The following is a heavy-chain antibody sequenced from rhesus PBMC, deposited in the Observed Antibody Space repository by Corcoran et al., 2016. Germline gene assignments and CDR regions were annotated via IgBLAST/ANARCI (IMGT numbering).Heavy chain of an antibody. J-gene: IGHJ4*01. V-gene: IGHV2S1*01. CDR1: GFSLSTSGMG. CDR2: ISWDDDK. Sequence: QVTLKESGPALVKPTQTLTLTCTFSGFSLSTSGMGVGWIRQPPGKALEWLASISWDDDKYYNTSLKSRRTISKDTSKNQLVLTRTNMDPVDTATYYCARGIRSLDWLWLNYFDYWGQGVLVTVSS. CDR3: ARGIRSLDWLWLNYFDY. D-gene: IGHD3-3*01.